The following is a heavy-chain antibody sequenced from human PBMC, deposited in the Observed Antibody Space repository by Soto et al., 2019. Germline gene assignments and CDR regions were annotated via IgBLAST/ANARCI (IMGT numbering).Heavy chain of an antibody. CDR3: ARVGYDFWSGYPPYYFDY. D-gene: IGHD3-3*01. Sequence: PGGSLRLSCAASGFTVSSNYMSWVRQAPGRGLEWVSVIYSGGSTYYADSVKGRFTISRDNSKNTLYLQMNSLRAEDTAVYYCARVGYDFWSGYPPYYFDYWGQGTLVTVS. CDR2: IYSGGST. CDR1: GFTVSSNY. J-gene: IGHJ4*02. V-gene: IGHV3-53*01.